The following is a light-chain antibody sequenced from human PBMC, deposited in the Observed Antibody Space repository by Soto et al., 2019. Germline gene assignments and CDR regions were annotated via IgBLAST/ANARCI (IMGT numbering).Light chain of an antibody. CDR2: DVS. Sequence: QSALTQPASVSGSPGQSITISCTGTSSDVGAYNYVSWFQQHPGKAPKLMIYDVSDRPSGVSNRFSGSKSVNTASLTISGLQAEDEADYYCSSYTTRSTRYVFGTGTKVTVL. J-gene: IGLJ1*01. CDR1: SSDVGAYNY. CDR3: SSYTTRSTRYV. V-gene: IGLV2-14*01.